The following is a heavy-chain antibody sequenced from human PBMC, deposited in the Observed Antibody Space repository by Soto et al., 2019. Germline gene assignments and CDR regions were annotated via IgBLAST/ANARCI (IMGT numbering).Heavy chain of an antibody. CDR1: GGSMTSGGSV. V-gene: IGHV4-39*01. D-gene: IGHD3-3*01. J-gene: IGHJ6*02. CDR3: AKREDSSRFGGLDI. Sequence: PSETRSLTCTVSGGSMTSGGSVSGWFRQPPGPGLEWIGTVHSTGGTYYSPYLRSRVTISVDTSKNLFSLKMTSASATDTAVYFCAKREDSSRFGGLDIWGQGTAVT. CDR2: VHSTGGT.